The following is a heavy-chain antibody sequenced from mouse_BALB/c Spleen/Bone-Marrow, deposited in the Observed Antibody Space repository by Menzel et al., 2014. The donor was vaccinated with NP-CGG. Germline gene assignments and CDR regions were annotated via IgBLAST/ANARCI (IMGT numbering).Heavy chain of an antibody. V-gene: IGHV6-6*02. CDR3: TTGFAY. CDR2: IRLKSNNYAT. J-gene: IGHJ3*01. Sequence: EVKLVESGGGLVQPGGPMKLSCVASGFTFSNYWTNWVRQSPEKGLEWVAEIRLKSNNYATHYAESVKGRFTISRDDSKSSVYLQMNNLRAEDTGIYYCTTGFAYWGQGTLVTVSA. CDR1: GFTFSNYW.